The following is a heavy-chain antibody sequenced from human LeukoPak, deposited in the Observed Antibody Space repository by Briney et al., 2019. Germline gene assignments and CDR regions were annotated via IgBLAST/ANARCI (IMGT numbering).Heavy chain of an antibody. CDR1: GGSISSYY. J-gene: IGHJ5*02. CDR2: IYTSGST. V-gene: IGHV4-4*07. Sequence: SETLSLTCTVSGGSISSYYWSWIRQPAGKGLEWIGRIYTSGSTNYNPSLKSRVTMSVDTSKNQFSLKLSSVTAADTAVYYCARERASVYYGSGSYSVDPWGQGTLATVSS. CDR3: ARERASVYYGSGSYSVDP. D-gene: IGHD3-10*01.